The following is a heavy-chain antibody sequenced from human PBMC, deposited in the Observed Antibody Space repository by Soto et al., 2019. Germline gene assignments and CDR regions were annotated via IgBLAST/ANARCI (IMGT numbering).Heavy chain of an antibody. V-gene: IGHV2-5*01. D-gene: IGHD3-10*01. Sequence: QITLKESGPTLVKPTQTLTLTCTFSGFSLSTSGVGVGWIRQPPGKALEWLALIYWNDDKRYSPSLKSRLTITKDTSKNQVVLTMTNMDPVDTATYYCAHSAYYYGSGSDAEENWFDPWGQGTLVTVSS. CDR1: GFSLSTSGVG. J-gene: IGHJ5*02. CDR3: AHSAYYYGSGSDAEENWFDP. CDR2: IYWNDDK.